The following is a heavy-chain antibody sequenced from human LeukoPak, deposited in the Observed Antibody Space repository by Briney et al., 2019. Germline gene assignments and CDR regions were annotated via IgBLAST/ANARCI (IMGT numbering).Heavy chain of an antibody. CDR1: GGAINSGDYY. CDR3: ARHTIARSLRGVPDFFDP. D-gene: IGHD2-21*01. V-gene: IGHV4-39*07. J-gene: IGHJ5*02. Sequence: PSETLSFTCTVSGGAINSGDYYWGWIRQPPGGGLECIASIHYSGTTYYDPSLKSRVTLSVDTAKSQFSLNLLSVTAADTAIYYCARHTIARSLRGVPDFFDPCGQGLLVTVSP. CDR2: IHYSGTT.